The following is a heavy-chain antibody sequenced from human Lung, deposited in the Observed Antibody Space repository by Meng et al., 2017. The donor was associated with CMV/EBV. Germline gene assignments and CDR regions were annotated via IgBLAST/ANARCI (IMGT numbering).Heavy chain of an antibody. J-gene: IGHJ4*02. V-gene: IGHV1-18*04. D-gene: IGHD3-10*02. CDR1: FDNYG. CDR3: ARVVVHYYARGDNADYSDY. CDR2: ISAYSGNT. Sequence: FDNYGLIWVRQAPGKGLEWVGGISAYSGNTNYAQKIQDRVTMTTHTSSNTAYMELRSLRSDDTAIYYCARVVVHYYARGDNADYSDYWGQGTLVTVSS.